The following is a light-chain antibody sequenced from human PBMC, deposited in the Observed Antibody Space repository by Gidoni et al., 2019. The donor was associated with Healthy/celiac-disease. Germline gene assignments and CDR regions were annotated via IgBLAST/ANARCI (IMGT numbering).Light chain of an antibody. CDR3: CSYAGSSTQ. J-gene: IGLJ2*01. V-gene: IGLV2-23*01. CDR2: EGS. Sequence: QPALTQPASVSGSPGQSITISCTGTSSDVGSYNLVSWYQQHPGKAPKLMIYEGSKRPSGVSNRFCGSKSGNTASLTISGLQAEDEADYYCCSYAGSSTQFGGGTKLTVL. CDR1: SSDVGSYNL.